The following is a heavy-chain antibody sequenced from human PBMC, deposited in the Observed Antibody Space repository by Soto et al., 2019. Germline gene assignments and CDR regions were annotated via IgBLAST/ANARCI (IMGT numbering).Heavy chain of an antibody. CDR1: GYTFTSYD. D-gene: IGHD1-26*01. V-gene: IGHV1-8*01. CDR2: MNPNSGNT. Sequence: ASVKVSCKASGYTFTSYDINWVRQATGQGLEWMGWMNPNSGNTGYAQKFQGRVTMTRNTSISTAYMELSSLRSEDTAVYYCARGAGANYNYYYGMDVWGQGTTVTVSS. CDR3: ARGAGANYNYYYGMDV. J-gene: IGHJ6*02.